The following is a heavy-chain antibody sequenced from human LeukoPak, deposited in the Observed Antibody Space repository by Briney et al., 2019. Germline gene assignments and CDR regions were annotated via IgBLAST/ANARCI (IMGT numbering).Heavy chain of an antibody. CDR1: GFTFDDYG. CDR3: ARDPKPVYSSGWTGAFDI. V-gene: IGHV3-20*04. D-gene: IGHD6-19*01. Sequence: GGSLRLSCAASGFTFDDYGMSWVRQAPGKGLEWVSGINWNGGSTVYADSVKGRFTISRDNAKNSLYLQMNSLRAEDTALYYCARDPKPVYSSGWTGAFDIWGQGTMVTVSS. J-gene: IGHJ3*02. CDR2: INWNGGST.